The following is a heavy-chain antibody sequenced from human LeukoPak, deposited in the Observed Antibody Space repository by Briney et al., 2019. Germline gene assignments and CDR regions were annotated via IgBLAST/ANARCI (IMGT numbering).Heavy chain of an antibody. V-gene: IGHV3-64*01. CDR3: ARDPGDNYYYYYMDI. J-gene: IGHJ6*03. CDR1: GFTFSSYA. D-gene: IGHD7-27*01. Sequence: GGSLRLSCAASGFTFSSYAMHWVRQAPGKGLEYGSAISSNGGSTYYANSVKGRFTISRGNSKNTLYLKMGSLRAEDMAVYYCARDPGDNYYYYYMDIWGKGTTVTVSS. CDR2: ISSNGGST.